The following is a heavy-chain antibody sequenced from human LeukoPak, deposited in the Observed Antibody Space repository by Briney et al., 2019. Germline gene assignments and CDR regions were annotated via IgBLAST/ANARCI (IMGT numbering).Heavy chain of an antibody. CDR2: IHYSGSS. D-gene: IGHD4-11*01. Sequence: SETLSLTCTVSSGSISSYYWSWIRQPPGKGLEWIGEIHYSGSSNYNPSLKSRVTISVDTSKNQFSLKLSSVTAADTAVYYCARDGNYHYFDYWGQGTLVTVSS. CDR3: ARDGNYHYFDY. V-gene: IGHV4-59*12. CDR1: SGSISSYY. J-gene: IGHJ4*02.